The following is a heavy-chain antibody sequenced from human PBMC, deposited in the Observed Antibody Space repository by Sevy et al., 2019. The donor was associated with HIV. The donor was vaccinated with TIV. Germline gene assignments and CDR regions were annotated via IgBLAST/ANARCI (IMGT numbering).Heavy chain of an antibody. CDR2: IYYNGHI. D-gene: IGHD1-26*01. Sequence: SETLSLTCTVSGGSITSLYWYWIRQPPGKGLEWIANIYYNGHINYNPSLKSRVTLLLDTSKNQFSLRLSSVTAAETAMYYCAGGNAWGRGYSWGQGTLVTVSS. CDR1: GGSITSLY. J-gene: IGHJ4*02. CDR3: AGGNAWGRGYS. V-gene: IGHV4-59*08.